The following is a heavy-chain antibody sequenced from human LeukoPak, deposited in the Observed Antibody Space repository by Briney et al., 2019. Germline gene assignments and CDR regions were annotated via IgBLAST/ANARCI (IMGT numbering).Heavy chain of an antibody. J-gene: IGHJ4*02. CDR2: ISSSSSYI. D-gene: IGHD3-10*01. CDR1: GFTFSIYS. Sequence: GGSLTLSCAASGFTFSIYSMNCDRQAPGKGLEWVSSISSSSSYIYYADSVKGRFTLSRDNAKNSLYLQRDSLRAEYTCVYDCARDVYGSGSFWGQGTLVTVSS. V-gene: IGHV3-21*01. CDR3: ARDVYGSGSF.